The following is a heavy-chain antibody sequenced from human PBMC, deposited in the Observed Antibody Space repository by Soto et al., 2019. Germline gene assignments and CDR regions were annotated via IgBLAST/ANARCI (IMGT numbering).Heavy chain of an antibody. CDR2: IIPILGIA. J-gene: IGHJ4*02. CDR3: AREEYYYGSGAFFDC. CDR1: GGTFSSYT. Sequence: QVQLVQSGAEVKKPGSSVKVSCKASGGTFSSYTISWVRQAPGQGLEWMGRIIPILGIANYAQKFQGRVTITADKSTSTAYMELSSLRSEDTAVYYCAREEYYYGSGAFFDCWGQGPLVPVSS. V-gene: IGHV1-69*08. D-gene: IGHD3-10*01.